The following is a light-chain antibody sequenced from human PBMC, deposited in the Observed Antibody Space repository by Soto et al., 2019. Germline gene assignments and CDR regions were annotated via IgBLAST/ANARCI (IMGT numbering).Light chain of an antibody. Sequence: DIVMTQSPLSLPVTPGETASISCRSSQSLLHSNGYNYLDWYLQQPGQSPQLLIYVGSNRASAVPDTVSGSESGTAFTLKIIRVEAKDIGVYYFVNGLQLPYTSGQRTTQQIK. CDR3: VNGLQLPYT. CDR1: QSLLHSNGYNY. CDR2: VGS. J-gene: IGKJ2*01. V-gene: IGKV2-28*01.